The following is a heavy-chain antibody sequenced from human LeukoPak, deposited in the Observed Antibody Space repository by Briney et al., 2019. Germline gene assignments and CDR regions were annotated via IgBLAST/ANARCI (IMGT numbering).Heavy chain of an antibody. CDR3: ASEWGGLGAFDI. CDR1: GGSISSSSYY. V-gene: IGHV4-39*07. CDR2: IYYSGST. Sequence: SETLSLTCTVSGGSISSSSYYWGWLRQPPGTGLEWIGSIYYSGSTYYNPSLKSRVTISVDTSKNQFSLKLSSVTAADTAVYYCASEWGGLGAFDIWGQGTMVTVSS. J-gene: IGHJ3*02. D-gene: IGHD3-16*01.